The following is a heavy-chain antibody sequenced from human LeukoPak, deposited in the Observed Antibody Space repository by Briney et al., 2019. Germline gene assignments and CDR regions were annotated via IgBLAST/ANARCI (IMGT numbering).Heavy chain of an antibody. J-gene: IGHJ4*02. Sequence: SSETLSLTCTVSGGSISSYYWSWIRQPPGKGLEWIGSIYYSGSTYYNPSLKSRVTISVDTSKNQFSLKLASVTAADTAVYYCARGTQVRRSGIDYWGQGILVTVSS. D-gene: IGHD1-26*01. CDR3: ARGTQVRRSGIDY. CDR1: GGSISSYY. V-gene: IGHV4-39*07. CDR2: IYYSGST.